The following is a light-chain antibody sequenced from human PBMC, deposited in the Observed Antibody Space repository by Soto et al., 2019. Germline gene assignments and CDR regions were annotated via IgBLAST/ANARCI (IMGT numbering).Light chain of an antibody. CDR1: QSVSSN. CDR2: VAS. V-gene: IGKV3-15*01. CDR3: QQYNVWPLT. J-gene: IGKJ4*01. Sequence: EIVMTQSPATLSVSPGERATLSCRASQSVSSNLAWYQQKPGQTSKLLIYVASTRATGIPARFSGSGSGTEFTLTISSLQSEDFAVYYCQQYNVWPLTFGGGTKGEFK.